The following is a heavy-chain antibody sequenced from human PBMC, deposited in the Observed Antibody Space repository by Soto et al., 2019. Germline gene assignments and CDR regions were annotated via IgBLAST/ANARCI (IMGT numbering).Heavy chain of an antibody. V-gene: IGHV3-21*01. J-gene: IGHJ6*03. CDR3: ARGEVPAASGDYYMDV. Sequence: GGSLRLSCAASGFTFSSYSMNWVRQAPGKGLEWVSSISSSSSYIYYADSVKGRFTISRDNAKNSLYLQMNSLRAEDTAVYYCARGEVPAASGDYYMDVWGKGTTVTVSS. D-gene: IGHD2-2*01. CDR1: GFTFSSYS. CDR2: ISSSSSYI.